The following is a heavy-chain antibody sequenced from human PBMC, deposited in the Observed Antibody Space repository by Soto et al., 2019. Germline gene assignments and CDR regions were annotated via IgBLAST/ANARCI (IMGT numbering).Heavy chain of an antibody. D-gene: IGHD1-1*01. CDR2: IYWDDDQ. J-gene: IGHJ4*02. CDR3: AHKKTNQHYFDY. CDR1: GFSLSSSGVA. Sequence: QITLKESGPTLVKPTQTLTLTCTFSGFSLSSSGVAVGWIRQPPGKALEWLALIYWDDDQRYGPSLRSKPAVTKHTSKNQVVLTVTNMDPVDTATYYCAHKKTNQHYFDYWGQGTLVTVSS. V-gene: IGHV2-5*05.